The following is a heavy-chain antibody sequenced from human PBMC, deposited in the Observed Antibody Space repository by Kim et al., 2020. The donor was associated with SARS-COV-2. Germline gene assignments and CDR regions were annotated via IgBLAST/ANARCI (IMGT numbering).Heavy chain of an antibody. D-gene: IGHD3-10*02. CDR3: ANMLSPVKGFYDMDA. V-gene: IGHV1-69*13. J-gene: IGHJ6*02. CDR2: FVPIFGTS. CDR1: GGPFSSYA. Sequence: SVKVSCKASGGPFSSYALNWVRQAPGQGLEWLGVFVPIFGTSTYAQRFRDRITITADASTSTVYMELSSLTSEDTAIYYCANMLSPVKGFYDMDAWGQG.